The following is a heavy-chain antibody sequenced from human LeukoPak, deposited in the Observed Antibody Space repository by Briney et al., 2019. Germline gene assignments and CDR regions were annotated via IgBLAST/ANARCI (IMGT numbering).Heavy chain of an antibody. CDR1: GDSISNDYY. Sequence: SETLSLTCVVAGDSISNDYYWGWIRQPPGKGLEWIGNIYHSGGSYYNPSLKSRVTILVDTSKNQFSLKLSSVTAADTAVYYCAKAGTTGIHHWFDPWGQGNLLTVSS. CDR2: IYHSGGS. V-gene: IGHV4-38-2*01. CDR3: AKAGTTGIHHWFDP. D-gene: IGHD1-1*01. J-gene: IGHJ5*02.